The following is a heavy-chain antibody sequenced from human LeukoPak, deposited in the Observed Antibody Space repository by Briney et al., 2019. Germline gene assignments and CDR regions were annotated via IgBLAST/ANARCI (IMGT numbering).Heavy chain of an antibody. V-gene: IGHV4-4*09. CDR1: GVSINSHY. CDR3: AVSPNQDFFDY. J-gene: IGHJ4*02. Sequence: SETLSLTCSVSGVSINSHYLNWIRQPPGKGLEWIGYIYGSGGTNYNPSLRSRVTMSVDTSKSQFSLRLSSVTAADTAVYYCAVSPNQDFFDYWGQGPLVTVSS. CDR2: IYGSGGT.